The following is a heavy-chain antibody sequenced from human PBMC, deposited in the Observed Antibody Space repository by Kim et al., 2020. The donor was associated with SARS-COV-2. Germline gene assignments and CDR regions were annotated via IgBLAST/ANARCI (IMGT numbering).Heavy chain of an antibody. V-gene: IGHV3-23*01. Sequence: GGSLRLSCAASGFTFRTYALSWVRQAPGKGLEWVSTISGSGGSTYYADSVKGRFTISRDKSKNTLYLQMDSLRAEATAVYYCAKGTIAVASGYYFGMDLWGQGTTVTVSS. CDR3: AKGTIAVASGYYFGMDL. D-gene: IGHD6-13*01. J-gene: IGHJ6*02. CDR1: GFTFRTYA. CDR2: ISGSGGST.